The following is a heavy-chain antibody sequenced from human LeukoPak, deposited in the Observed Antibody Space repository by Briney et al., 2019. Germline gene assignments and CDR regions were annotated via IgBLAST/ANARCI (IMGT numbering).Heavy chain of an antibody. J-gene: IGHJ3*02. D-gene: IGHD6-6*01. Sequence: ASVKVSCKASGYTFTTYAIHWVRQAPGQRLEWMEWISTYNDDRKYSPKFQGTVTITTDTSASTAYLELSSLRSEDTAVYYCARDRSSFSYAFDIWGQGTMVTVSS. V-gene: IGHV1-3*04. CDR3: ARDRSSFSYAFDI. CDR2: ISTYNDDR. CDR1: GYTFTTYA.